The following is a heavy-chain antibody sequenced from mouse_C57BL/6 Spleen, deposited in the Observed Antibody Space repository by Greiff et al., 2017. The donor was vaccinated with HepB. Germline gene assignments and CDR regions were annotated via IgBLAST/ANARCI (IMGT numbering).Heavy chain of an antibody. J-gene: IGHJ4*01. CDR1: GFSFTSYG. D-gene: IGHD2-3*01. CDR3: ARKAMKGGDYAMDY. V-gene: IGHV2-2*01. Sequence: VKLMESGPGLVQPSQRLSITCTVSGFSFTSYGVHWVRQSPGKGLEWLGVIWSGGSTDYNAAFISRLSISKDNSKSQVFFKMNSLQADDTAIYYCARKAMKGGDYAMDYWGQGTSVTVSS. CDR2: IWSGGST.